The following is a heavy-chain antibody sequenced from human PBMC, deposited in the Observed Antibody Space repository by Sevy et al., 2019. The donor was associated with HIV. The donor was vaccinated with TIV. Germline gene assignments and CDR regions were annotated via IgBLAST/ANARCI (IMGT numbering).Heavy chain of an antibody. V-gene: IGHV3-21*01. CDR1: GFTFSSYA. CDR3: ARVAADDPDFYYYGMDV. J-gene: IGHJ6*02. CDR2: ISSSSSHI. Sequence: GGSLRLSCAASGFTFSSYAMIWVRQAPGKGLEWVSSISSSSSHIYAADSLKGRFTISRDNAKNSLFLQMNSLRAEDTAIYYCARVAADDPDFYYYGMDVWGQGTTVTVSS. D-gene: IGHD6-13*01.